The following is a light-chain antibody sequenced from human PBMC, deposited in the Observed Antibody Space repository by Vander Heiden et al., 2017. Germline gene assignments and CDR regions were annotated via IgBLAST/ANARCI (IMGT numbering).Light chain of an antibody. CDR1: SSEVGGYNY. CDR3: SSYTSSSNPV. Sequence: QSALTQPASVSGSPGQSITISCTGTSSEVGGYNYVSWSPQHPGKAPKLWISDVSNRPSVVSNRFSVSKAGNTASLTISGRQAEDEAECYGSSYTSSSNPVFGGGTKLTVL. J-gene: IGLJ2*01. CDR2: DVS. V-gene: IGLV2-14*01.